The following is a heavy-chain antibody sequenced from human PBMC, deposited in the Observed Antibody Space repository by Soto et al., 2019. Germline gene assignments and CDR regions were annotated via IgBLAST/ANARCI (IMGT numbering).Heavy chain of an antibody. J-gene: IGHJ4*02. Sequence: EVQLLESGGGLVQPGGSLRLSCAASGFTFSSSAMSWVRQTPGKGLEWVSAITGSGGGTYYADSVKGRFTISRDNSKNTLYLQMNSLRAEDTAIYYCAKGDYCGSTSCYMWVFDSWGQGTLVTVSS. CDR3: AKGDYCGSTSCYMWVFDS. V-gene: IGHV3-23*01. CDR2: ITGSGGGT. CDR1: GFTFSSSA. D-gene: IGHD2-2*02.